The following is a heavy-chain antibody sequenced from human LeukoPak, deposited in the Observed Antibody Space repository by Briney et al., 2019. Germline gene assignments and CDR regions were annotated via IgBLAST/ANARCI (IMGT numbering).Heavy chain of an antibody. V-gene: IGHV4-59*08. J-gene: IGHJ4*02. CDR1: GGSIGSYY. Sequence: SETLSLTCTVSGGSIGSYYWSWLRQPPGKGLEWIGYMYYGGSTNYNPSVKSRVTISGDTSKNQFSLKLTSVTAADTAVYFCARHSTRGGDFDYWGQGTLVTVSS. CDR2: MYYGGST. D-gene: IGHD2-21*01. CDR3: ARHSTRGGDFDY.